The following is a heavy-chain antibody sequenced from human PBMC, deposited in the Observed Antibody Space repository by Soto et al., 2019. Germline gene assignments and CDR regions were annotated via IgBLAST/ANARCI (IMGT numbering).Heavy chain of an antibody. CDR3: ATMNGYFEY. Sequence: LRLSCADSGFSFSTYSMSRVRQTPGKGLEWVSAITATGDRTYYADSVTGRFTISRDNSKKTHYLQMTSLRAEDTAIYYCATMNGYFEYWGQGTPVTVSS. V-gene: IGHV3-23*01. D-gene: IGHD3-22*01. CDR1: GFSFSTYS. CDR2: ITATGDRT. J-gene: IGHJ4*02.